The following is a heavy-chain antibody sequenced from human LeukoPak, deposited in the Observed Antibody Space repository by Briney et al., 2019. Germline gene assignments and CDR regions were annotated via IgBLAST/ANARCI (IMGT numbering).Heavy chain of an antibody. Sequence: SQTLSLTCTVSGGSISSGGYYWSWIRQHPGKGLEWIGYIYYSGSTYYNPSLKSRVTISVDTSKNQFSPKLSSVTAADTAVYYCARGYANAGSLGYPDYWGQGTLVTVSS. CDR3: ARGYANAGSLGYPDY. D-gene: IGHD2-15*01. J-gene: IGHJ4*02. CDR1: GGSISSGGYY. V-gene: IGHV4-31*03. CDR2: IYYSGST.